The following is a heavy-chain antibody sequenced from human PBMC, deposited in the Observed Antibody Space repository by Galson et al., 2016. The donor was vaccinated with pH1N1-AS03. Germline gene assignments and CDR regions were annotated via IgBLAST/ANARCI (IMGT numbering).Heavy chain of an antibody. CDR2: LTTSTGDP. D-gene: IGHD3-9*01. J-gene: IGHJ4*02. V-gene: IGHV7-4-1*01. CDR1: GYTFTSHR. CDR3: ARGHMSLSGFWDS. Sequence: SVKVSCKASGYTFTSHRIIWVRQAPGQGLECMGWLTTSTGDPTYAQGFTGRFAFSLDTSVSTAYLQIDSLKADDTAVYYCARGHMSLSGFWDSWGQGTLSPSHQ.